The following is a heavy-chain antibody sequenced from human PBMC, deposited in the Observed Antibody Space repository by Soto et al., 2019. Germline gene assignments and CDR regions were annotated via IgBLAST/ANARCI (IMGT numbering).Heavy chain of an antibody. CDR2: IYYSGST. V-gene: IGHV4-59*01. D-gene: IGHD3-3*01. J-gene: IGHJ5*02. CDR1: GGSISSYY. Sequence: SETLSLTCTVSGGSISSYYWSWIRQPPGKGLEWIGYIYYSGSTNYNPSLKSRATISVDTSKNQFSLKLSSVTAADTAVYYCARVYYDFWSGYLNWFDPWGQGTLVTVSS. CDR3: ARVYYDFWSGYLNWFDP.